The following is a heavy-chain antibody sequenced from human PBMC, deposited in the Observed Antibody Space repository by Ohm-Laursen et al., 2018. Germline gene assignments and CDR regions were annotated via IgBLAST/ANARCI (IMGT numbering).Heavy chain of an antibody. J-gene: IGHJ4*02. CDR2: ISSSSSYI. Sequence: GSLRLSCAAFGFTFSSYSMNWVRQAPGKGLEWVSSISSSSSYIYYADSVKGRFTISRDNAKNSLYLQMNSLRAEDTAVYYCAKDGRIRDCSWFDYWGQGTLVTVSS. CDR3: AKDGRIRDCSWFDY. V-gene: IGHV3-21*04. D-gene: IGHD6-13*01. CDR1: GFTFSSYS.